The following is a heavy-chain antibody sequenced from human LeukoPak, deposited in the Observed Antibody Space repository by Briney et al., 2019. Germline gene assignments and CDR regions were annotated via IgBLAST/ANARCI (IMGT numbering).Heavy chain of an antibody. J-gene: IGHJ4*02. CDR3: ARVLTVSGVSDY. V-gene: IGHV1-2*02. CDR2: INPNSGGT. Sequence: ASVKVSCKASGYTFTGYYMHWVRQAPGQGLEWMGWINPNSGGTNYAQKFQGRVTMTRDTSISTAYMELSRLRSDDTAVYYCARVLTVSGVSDYWGQGTLVTVSS. CDR1: GYTFTGYY. D-gene: IGHD2-8*01.